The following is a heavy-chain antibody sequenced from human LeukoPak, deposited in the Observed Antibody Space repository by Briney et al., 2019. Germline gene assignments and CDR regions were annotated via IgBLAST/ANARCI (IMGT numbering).Heavy chain of an antibody. CDR3: AKGYIPGIAVAGNWFDP. J-gene: IGHJ5*02. D-gene: IGHD6-19*01. V-gene: IGHV3-23*01. CDR1: GFTFSSYT. Sequence: PGGSLRLSCAASGFTFSSYTMSWVRQAPGKGLEWVSTITTSDGNTYYADSVKGRFTVSRDNSKNTLFLQMNSLRAEDTAVYYCAKGYIPGIAVAGNWFDPWGQGTLVTVSS. CDR2: ITTSDGNT.